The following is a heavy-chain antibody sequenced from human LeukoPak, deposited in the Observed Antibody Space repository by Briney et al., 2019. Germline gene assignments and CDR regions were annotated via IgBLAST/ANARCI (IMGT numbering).Heavy chain of an antibody. CDR3: AGALHYYDSSGYSDY. D-gene: IGHD3-22*01. CDR1: GYTFTSYY. J-gene: IGHJ4*02. Sequence: ASVKVSCKASGYTFTSYYMHWVRQAPGQGLEWMGIINPSGGSTSYAQKFQGRVTMTRDTSTSTVYMELSSLRSEDTAVYYCAGALHYYDSSGYSDYWGQGTLVTVSS. V-gene: IGHV1-46*01. CDR2: INPSGGST.